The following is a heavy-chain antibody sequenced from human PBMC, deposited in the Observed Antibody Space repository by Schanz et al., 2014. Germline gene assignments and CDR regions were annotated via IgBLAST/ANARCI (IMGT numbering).Heavy chain of an antibody. CDR3: ARDGNQPLDA. CDR2: IYSGGNT. Sequence: EVQLVESGGGVIQPGGSLRLSCAASGFTVSRNYMSWVRQAPGKGLEWVSVIYSGGNTYYADSVRGRFTISRDNAKNTLSLQMNSLRAEDTGVYYCARDGNQPLDAWGQGTLVTVSS. V-gene: IGHV3-53*01. CDR1: GFTVSRNY. D-gene: IGHD2-2*01. J-gene: IGHJ5*02.